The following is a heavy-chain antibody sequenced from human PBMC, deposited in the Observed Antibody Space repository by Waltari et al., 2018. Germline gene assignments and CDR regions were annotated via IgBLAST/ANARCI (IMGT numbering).Heavy chain of an antibody. CDR1: GYTFVGHY. J-gene: IGHJ4*02. D-gene: IGHD6-13*01. CDR2: INPNSGDT. V-gene: IGHV1-2*02. Sequence: QVQLVQSGTEVKKPGASVKVSCKASGYTFVGHYIHWVRQAPGQGLEWMGWINPNSGDTSYTQKFQGRVTMTRDTSTTTAYMELSELRSDDTAVYYCAKDRYTSTWGSGTGDSWGQGTLVTVSS. CDR3: AKDRYTSTWGSGTGDS.